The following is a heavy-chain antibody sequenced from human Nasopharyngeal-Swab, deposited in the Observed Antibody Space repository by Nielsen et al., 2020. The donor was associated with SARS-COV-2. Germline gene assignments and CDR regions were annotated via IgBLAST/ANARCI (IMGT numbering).Heavy chain of an antibody. CDR2: INSDGSST. CDR1: GFTFSSYW. J-gene: IGHJ4*02. CDR3: ASSVAGTTSFDY. Sequence: GESLKISCAASGFTFSSYWMHWVRQAPGKGLVWVSRINSDGSSTSYADSVKGRFTISRDNAKNTLYLQMNSLRAEDTAVYYCASSVAGTTSFDYWGQGTLVTDAS. V-gene: IGHV3-74*01. D-gene: IGHD6-19*01.